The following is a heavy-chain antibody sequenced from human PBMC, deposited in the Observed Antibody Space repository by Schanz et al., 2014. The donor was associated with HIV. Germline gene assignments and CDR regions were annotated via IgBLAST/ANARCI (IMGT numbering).Heavy chain of an antibody. CDR1: GGTLSNYA. CDR3: AREKTTLNWFDP. J-gene: IGHJ5*02. CDR2: IIPIFGTA. Sequence: QVQLVQSGAEVKKTGSPVKVSCKAFGGTLSNYAISWVRQAPGQGLEWMGGIIPIFGTANYAQKFQGRATIIADESTSTAYMDLRSLRSDDTAVYYCAREKTTLNWFDPWGQGTLVTVSS. V-gene: IGHV1-69*01.